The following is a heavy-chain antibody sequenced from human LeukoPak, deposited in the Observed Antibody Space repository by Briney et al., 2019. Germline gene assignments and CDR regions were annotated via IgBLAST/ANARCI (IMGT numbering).Heavy chain of an antibody. V-gene: IGHV3-23*01. CDR2: ISGSDGST. J-gene: IGHJ4*02. Sequence: GGSLRLSCAASGFTFSSYAMSWVRQAPGKGLEWVSAISGSDGSTFYADSVKGRFTITRGNSKNTLYLQMNSLRAEDTAVYYCAKADSYGGNSQLFDYWGQGTLVTVSS. D-gene: IGHD4-23*01. CDR1: GFTFSSYA. CDR3: AKADSYGGNSQLFDY.